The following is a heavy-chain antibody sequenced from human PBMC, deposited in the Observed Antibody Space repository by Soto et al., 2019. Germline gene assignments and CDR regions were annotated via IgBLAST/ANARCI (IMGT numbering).Heavy chain of an antibody. J-gene: IGHJ3*02. CDR1: GYTFTSYD. CDR2: MSPNTGTI. Sequence: ASVKVSCKASGYTFTSYDINWVRQATGQGPEWMGWMSPNTGTIVYAQKFQGRVTMTRNTSTSTAYMTLSSMRSEDTAVYYCARDRPGIKTYEAFDIWGQGTTVTVSS. D-gene: IGHD1-20*01. V-gene: IGHV1-8*01. CDR3: ARDRPGIKTYEAFDI.